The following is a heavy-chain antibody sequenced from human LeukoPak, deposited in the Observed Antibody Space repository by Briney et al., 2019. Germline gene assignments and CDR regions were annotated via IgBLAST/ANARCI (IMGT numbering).Heavy chain of an antibody. CDR3: ARDFEMYDYSDWYYGMDV. D-gene: IGHD4-11*01. J-gene: IGHJ6*02. Sequence: GRSLRLSCAASGFTFSSYAMHWVRQAPGKGLEWVAVISYDGSNKYYADSVKGRFTISRDNSKNTLYLQMNSLRAEDTAVYYCARDFEMYDYSDWYYGMDVWGQGTTVTVSS. CDR2: ISYDGSNK. CDR1: GFTFSSYA. V-gene: IGHV3-30*04.